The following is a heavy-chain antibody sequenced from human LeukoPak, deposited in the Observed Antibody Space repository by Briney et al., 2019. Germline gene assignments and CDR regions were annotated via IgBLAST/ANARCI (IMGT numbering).Heavy chain of an antibody. Sequence: GGSLRLSCAASGFTFSSYAMSWVGQAPGKGLEWVSAISGSGGSTYYADSVKGRFTISRDNSKNTLYLQMNSLRAEDTAVYYCAKDDRIQLSGNYYYGMDVWGQGTTVTVSS. CDR2: ISGSGGST. D-gene: IGHD5-18*01. CDR3: AKDDRIQLSGNYYYGMDV. V-gene: IGHV3-23*01. J-gene: IGHJ6*02. CDR1: GFTFSSYA.